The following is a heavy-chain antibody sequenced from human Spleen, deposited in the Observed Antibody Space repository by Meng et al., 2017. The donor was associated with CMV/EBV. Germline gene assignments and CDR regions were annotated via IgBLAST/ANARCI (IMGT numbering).Heavy chain of an antibody. D-gene: IGHD3-10*01. J-gene: IGHJ5*02. V-gene: IGHV4-39*07. CDR1: PLSISRYF. Sequence: PLSISRYFWGWLLHPPGNGLEWIGRISYSGSSYYIPSLKSRVTISVDTSKSQFSLQLSSVTAADTAVYYCAPCLDYFCSSGVGVPVSWGRGTLVTVSS. CDR2: ISYSGSS. CDR3: APCLDYFCSSGVGVPVS.